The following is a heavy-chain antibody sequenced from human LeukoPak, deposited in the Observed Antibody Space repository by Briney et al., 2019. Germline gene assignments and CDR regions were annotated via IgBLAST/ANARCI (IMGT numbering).Heavy chain of an antibody. D-gene: IGHD5-18*01. J-gene: IGHJ4*02. CDR3: AGRYSYGYVGY. V-gene: IGHV4-34*01. CDR2: INHSGST. Sequence: SETLSLTCTVSGGSISSYYWSWIRQPPGKGLEWIGEINHSGSTNYNPSLKSRVTISVDTSKNQFSLKLSSVTAADTAVYYCAGRYSYGYVGYWGQGTLVTVSS. CDR1: GGSISSYY.